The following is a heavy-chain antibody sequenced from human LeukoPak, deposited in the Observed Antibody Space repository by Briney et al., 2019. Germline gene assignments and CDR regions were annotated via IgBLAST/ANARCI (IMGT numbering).Heavy chain of an antibody. J-gene: IGHJ3*02. Sequence: GASVKVSCKASGYTFTSYYMRWVRQAPGQGLEWMGWINPSSGGTDYAQKFQGRVTMTRDTSISTAYMELSSLKSDDTAVYYCARDGVYSRDFDAFDIWGQGTMVTVSS. CDR2: INPSSGGT. CDR3: ARDGVYSRDFDAFDI. V-gene: IGHV1-2*02. CDR1: GYTFTSYY. D-gene: IGHD6-13*01.